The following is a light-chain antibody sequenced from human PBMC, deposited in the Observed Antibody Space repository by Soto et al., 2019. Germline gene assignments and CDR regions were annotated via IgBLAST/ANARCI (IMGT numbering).Light chain of an antibody. CDR2: DAS. Sequence: DIQMTQSPSTLSASVGDRVTITCRASQTIINWLSLYQQEPGKAPKLLIYDASSLERGVPSRFSGSGSGTEFTLTISSLQPDDFATYYCQQYNSYSWTFGQGTKVDI. CDR1: QTIINW. J-gene: IGKJ1*01. CDR3: QQYNSYSWT. V-gene: IGKV1-5*01.